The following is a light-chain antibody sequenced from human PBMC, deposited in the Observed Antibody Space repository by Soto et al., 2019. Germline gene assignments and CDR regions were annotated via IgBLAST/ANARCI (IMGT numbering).Light chain of an antibody. J-gene: IGKJ5*01. V-gene: IGKV3-20*01. CDR2: GAS. CDR1: ESVSSIY. Sequence: ENVLTQSPGTLSLSPMEIATGCFMASESVSSIYVAWYQQKPGQAPTLLIYGASTRATGIPDRFSGSGSGTDFTLTISRLEPEDFAMYYCQQYNDWLSITFGQGTRLEIK. CDR3: QQYNDWLSIT.